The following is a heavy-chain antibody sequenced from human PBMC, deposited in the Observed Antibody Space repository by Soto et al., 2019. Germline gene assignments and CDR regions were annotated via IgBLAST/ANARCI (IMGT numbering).Heavy chain of an antibody. V-gene: IGHV4-30-4*01. CDR2: INYSGSS. CDR3: AREVGSVVPADGGGLESVV. D-gene: IGHD2-2*01. J-gene: IGHJ6*02. CDR1: GGSISSGDYY. Sequence: PSETLSLTCTVSGGSISSGDYYWSWIRQPPGKGLEWIADINYSGSSNYNPSLKSRVTISVDTSKNQFSLKLSSVTAADTAVYYCAREVGSVVPADGGGLESVVWGQGTTVTVSS.